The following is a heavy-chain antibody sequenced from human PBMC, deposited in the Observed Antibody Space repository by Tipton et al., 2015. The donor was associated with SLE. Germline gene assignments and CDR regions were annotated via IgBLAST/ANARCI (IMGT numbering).Heavy chain of an antibody. CDR1: GGSISSSRYY. D-gene: IGHD3-22*01. Sequence: TLSLTCTVSGGSISSSRYYWGWIRQPPGKGLEWIGSIYHSGAAYYNPSLKSRVTISVDTSKNQISLKLSSVTAAGTAVYYCASPRDYYDSSGYYPFDYWGQGTLVTVSS. CDR3: ASPRDYYDSSGYYPFDY. V-gene: IGHV4-39*07. CDR2: IYHSGAA. J-gene: IGHJ4*02.